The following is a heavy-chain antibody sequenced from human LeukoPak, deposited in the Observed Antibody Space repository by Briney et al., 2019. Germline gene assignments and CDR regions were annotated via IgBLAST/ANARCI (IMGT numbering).Heavy chain of an antibody. Sequence: PSETLSLTCTVSGGSISSGGYYWSWIRQHPGKGLEWIGYIYYSGSTYYNPSLNSRVTISVDTSKNQFSLKLSSVTAADTAVYYCARGRRSRTYYYGMDVWGQGTTVTVSS. CDR1: GGSISSGGYY. J-gene: IGHJ6*02. CDR3: ARGRRSRTYYYGMDV. V-gene: IGHV4-31*03. D-gene: IGHD6-13*01. CDR2: IYYSGST.